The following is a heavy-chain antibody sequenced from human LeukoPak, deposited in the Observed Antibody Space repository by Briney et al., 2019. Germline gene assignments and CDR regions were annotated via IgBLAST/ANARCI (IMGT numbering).Heavy chain of an antibody. CDR2: IYYSGST. J-gene: IGHJ6*03. V-gene: IGHV4-30-4*01. CDR3: ARGYCSSTSCAYYYYYYMDV. Sequence: PSETLSLTCTVSGGSISSGDYSWSWIRQPPGKGLEWIGYIYYSGSTYYNPSLKSRVTISVDTSKNQFSLKLSSVTAADTAVYYCARGYCSSTSCAYYYYYYMDVWGKGTTVTVSS. D-gene: IGHD2-2*01. CDR1: GGSISSGDYS.